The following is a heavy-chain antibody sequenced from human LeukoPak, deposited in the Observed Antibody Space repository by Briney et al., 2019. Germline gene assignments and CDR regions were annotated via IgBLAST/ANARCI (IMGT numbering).Heavy chain of an antibody. CDR3: ARDSGDTDAFEI. Sequence: ASVKVSCKASGYTFTGYYMHWVRQAPGQGLEWMGWINPNSGGTNYAQKFQGRVTMTRDTSISTAYMELSRLRSDDTAVYYCARDSGDTDAFEIWGQGTMVTVSS. V-gene: IGHV1-2*02. D-gene: IGHD5-18*01. CDR2: INPNSGGT. CDR1: GYTFTGYY. J-gene: IGHJ3*02.